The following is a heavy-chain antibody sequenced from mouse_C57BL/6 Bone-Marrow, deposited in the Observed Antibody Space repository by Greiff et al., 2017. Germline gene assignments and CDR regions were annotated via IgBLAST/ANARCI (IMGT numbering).Heavy chain of an antibody. J-gene: IGHJ1*03. Sequence: EVQGVESEGGLVQPGSSMKLSCTVSGFTFSDYYMAWVRQVPEKGLEWVANINYDGSSTYYLDSLKSRFIISRDNAKNILYLQMSSLKSEDTATYYSARDASTVVATGYFDVWGTGTTVTVSS. D-gene: IGHD1-1*01. CDR2: INYDGSST. CDR3: ARDASTVVATGYFDV. CDR1: GFTFSDYY. V-gene: IGHV5-16*01.